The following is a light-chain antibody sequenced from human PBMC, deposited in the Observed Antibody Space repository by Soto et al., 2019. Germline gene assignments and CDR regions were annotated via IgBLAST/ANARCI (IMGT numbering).Light chain of an antibody. CDR1: QSVSSSF. V-gene: IGKV3-20*01. CDR3: QQYGSSPIT. Sequence: EIVLTQAPGTLSLSPGERATLSCRASQSVSSSFLAWYQQKPGQAPRLLIYGASSRATGIPDRFSCSGSGTAFTLTISSMAPEDVAVYYYQQYGSSPITFGGGTKVEIK. CDR2: GAS. J-gene: IGKJ4*01.